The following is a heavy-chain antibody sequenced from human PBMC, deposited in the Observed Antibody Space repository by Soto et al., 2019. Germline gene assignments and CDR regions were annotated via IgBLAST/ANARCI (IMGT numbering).Heavy chain of an antibody. CDR3: ATYYCSSDTCYYFDS. Sequence: ETLSLTCTVSGGSVRSYHWSWIRQTPGKGLEWIGYISYTGSTNYNPSLKSRVSFSVDTSKNQFSLQLSSVTAADTAVYYCATYYCSSDTCYYFDSWGQGTLVTVSS. V-gene: IGHV4-59*02. D-gene: IGHD2-2*01. CDR1: GGSVRSYH. J-gene: IGHJ4*02. CDR2: ISYTGST.